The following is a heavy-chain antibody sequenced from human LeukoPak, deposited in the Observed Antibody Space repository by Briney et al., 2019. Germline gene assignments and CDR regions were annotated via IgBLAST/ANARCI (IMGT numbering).Heavy chain of an antibody. D-gene: IGHD6-13*01. J-gene: IGHJ5*02. CDR1: GFLFGSYG. Sequence: PGGSLRLSCAASGFLFGSYGMTWVRQAPGKGLEWVSGISGLGGNVDYADSVKGRFTISRDNSKNTLYLQMNSLRAEDTALYYCARAPGYSSSWYGDNWFDPWGQGTQVTVSS. V-gene: IGHV3-23*01. CDR2: ISGLGGNV. CDR3: ARAPGYSSSWYGDNWFDP.